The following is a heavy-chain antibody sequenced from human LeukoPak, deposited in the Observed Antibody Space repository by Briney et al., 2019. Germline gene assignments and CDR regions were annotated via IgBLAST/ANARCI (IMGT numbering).Heavy chain of an antibody. Sequence: PSETLSLTCTVSGGSISSSSYYWGWIRQPPGKGLEWIGSIYYSGSTYYNPSLKSRVTISVDTSKNQFSLKLNPVTAADTAVYYCARQTGSGLFILPGGQGTLVTVSS. CDR3: ARQTGSGLFILP. CDR2: IYYSGST. D-gene: IGHD3/OR15-3a*01. V-gene: IGHV4-39*01. J-gene: IGHJ4*02. CDR1: GGSISSSSYY.